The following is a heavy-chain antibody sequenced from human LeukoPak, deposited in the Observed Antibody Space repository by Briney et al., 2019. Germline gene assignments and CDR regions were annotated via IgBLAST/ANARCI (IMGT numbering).Heavy chain of an antibody. V-gene: IGHV3-33*01. CDR1: GFTFSSYG. Sequence: GGSLRLSCAASGFTFSSYGMQWVRQAPGKGLEWVAVIWYDGSNKYYADSVKGRFTISRDNSKNTLYLQMNSLRAEDTAVYYCASSITIFGVVDYYGMDVWGQGTTVTVSS. D-gene: IGHD3-3*01. CDR2: IWYDGSNK. CDR3: ASSITIFGVVDYYGMDV. J-gene: IGHJ6*02.